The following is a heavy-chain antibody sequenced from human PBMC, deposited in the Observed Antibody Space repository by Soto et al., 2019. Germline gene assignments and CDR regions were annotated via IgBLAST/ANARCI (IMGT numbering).Heavy chain of an antibody. D-gene: IGHD2-15*01. V-gene: IGHV3-74*01. CDR2: INSDGSST. Sequence: GGSLRLSCAASGFTFSSYWMHWVRQAPGKGLVWVSRINSDGSSTSYADSVKGRFTISRDNAKNTLYLQMNSLRAEDTAVYYCARTPCPYCSGGSWLVAASDAFDIWGQGTMVTVSS. J-gene: IGHJ3*02. CDR3: ARTPCPYCSGGSWLVAASDAFDI. CDR1: GFTFSSYW.